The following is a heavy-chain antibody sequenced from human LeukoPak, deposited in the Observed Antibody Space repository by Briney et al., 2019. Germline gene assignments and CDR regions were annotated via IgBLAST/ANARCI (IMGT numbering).Heavy chain of an antibody. CDR3: ARGRASPRYCSSTSCYVEPGAPFDY. Sequence: GGSLRLSCAASGFTFSSYSMNWVRQAPGKGLEWASSISSSSSCIYYADSVKGRFTISRDNAKNSLYLQMNSLRAEDTAVYYCARGRASPRYCSSTSCYVEPGAPFDYWGQGTLVTVSS. CDR1: GFTFSSYS. V-gene: IGHV3-21*01. D-gene: IGHD2-2*01. CDR2: ISSSSSCI. J-gene: IGHJ4*02.